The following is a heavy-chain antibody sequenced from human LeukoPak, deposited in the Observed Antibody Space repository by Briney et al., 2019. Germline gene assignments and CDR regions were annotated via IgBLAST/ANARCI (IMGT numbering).Heavy chain of an antibody. D-gene: IGHD6-19*01. J-gene: IGHJ4*02. CDR2: ISWNSGSI. CDR3: AKDISIAVAGHHFDH. V-gene: IGHV3-9*01. CDR1: GFTFDDYA. Sequence: GGSLRLSCAASGFTFDDYAMHWVRQAPGKGLEWVSGISWNSGSIGYADSVKGRFTISRDNAKNSLYLQMNSLRAEDTALYYCAKDISIAVAGHHFDHWGQRTLVTVSS.